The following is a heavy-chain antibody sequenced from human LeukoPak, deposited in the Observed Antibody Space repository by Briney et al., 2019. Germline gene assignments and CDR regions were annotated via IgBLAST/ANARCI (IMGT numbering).Heavy chain of an antibody. CDR3: AREGPYYTYDY. Sequence: SETLSLTCTVSGGSISSYYWSWIRQPPGKGLEWIGYIYYSGSTNYNPSLKSRVTISVDTSKNQFSLKLSSVTAADTAVYFCAREGPYYTYDYWGQGTLVTVSS. CDR1: GGSISSYY. J-gene: IGHJ4*02. V-gene: IGHV4-59*01. CDR2: IYYSGST. D-gene: IGHD3-10*01.